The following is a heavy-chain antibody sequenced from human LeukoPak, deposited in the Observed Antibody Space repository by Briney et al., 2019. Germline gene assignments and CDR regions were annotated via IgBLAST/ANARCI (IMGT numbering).Heavy chain of an antibody. V-gene: IGHV3-7*05. CDR1: GFRLANYR. CDR2: INEDGSKI. Sequence: GGSLRLSCEASGFRLANYRMTGGRQAPGKGLEWVADINEDGSKIYSLDSVTGRFTISRDNAKNSLSLQLNTLRAEDTAVYYCARWSHVSGRWFLDNWGRGTLVSVSS. J-gene: IGHJ4*02. CDR3: ARWSHVSGRWFLDN. D-gene: IGHD3-10*01.